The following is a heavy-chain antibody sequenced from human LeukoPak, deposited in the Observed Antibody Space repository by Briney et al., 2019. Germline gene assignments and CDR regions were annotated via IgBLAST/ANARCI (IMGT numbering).Heavy chain of an antibody. CDR2: INPSGGST. D-gene: IGHD1-26*01. CDR1: GYPFTSYY. CDR3: ARDTGLGGIDY. V-gene: IGHV1-46*01. Sequence: ASVKVSCKASGYPFTSYYMHWVRQAPGQGLEWMGIINPSGGSTSYAQKFQGRVTMTRDTSTSTVYMELSSLRSEDTAVYYCARDTGLGGIDYWGQGTLVTVSS. J-gene: IGHJ4*02.